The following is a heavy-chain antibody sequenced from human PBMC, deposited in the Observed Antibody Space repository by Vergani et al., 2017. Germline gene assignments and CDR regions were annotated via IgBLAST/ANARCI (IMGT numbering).Heavy chain of an antibody. Sequence: EVQLVESGGGLVQPGGSLRLSCAASGFTFSSCWMHWVRQAPGKGLVWVSRINSDGSSTSYADSVKGRFTISRDNAKNTLYLQMNSLRAEDTAVYYCARDSYYDFWSGYFNYYYYMDVWGKGP. J-gene: IGHJ6*03. D-gene: IGHD3-3*01. V-gene: IGHV3-74*01. CDR2: INSDGSST. CDR1: GFTFSSCW. CDR3: ARDSYYDFWSGYFNYYYYMDV.